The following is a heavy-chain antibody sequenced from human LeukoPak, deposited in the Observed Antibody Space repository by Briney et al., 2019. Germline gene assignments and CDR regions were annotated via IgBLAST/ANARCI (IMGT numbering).Heavy chain of an antibody. CDR2: ISAYNGNT. CDR3: ARGEDFDY. D-gene: IGHD3-16*01. J-gene: IGHJ4*02. CDR1: GYTFTSYA. Sequence: ASLKVSCKASGYTFTSYAISWVRQAPGQGLEWMGWISAYNGNTDYAQKVQGRITLTTDTSTTTAYMDLRSLRSDDTAVYYCARGEDFDYWGQGTLVTVSS. V-gene: IGHV1-18*01.